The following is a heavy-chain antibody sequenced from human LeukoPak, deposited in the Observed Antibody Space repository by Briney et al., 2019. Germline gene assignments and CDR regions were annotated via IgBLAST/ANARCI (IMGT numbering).Heavy chain of an antibody. CDR1: GYTFTGHY. J-gene: IGHJ4*02. V-gene: IGHV1-18*04. CDR3: ARGVVTAISGVCDY. CDR2: ISAYNGNT. Sequence: GASVKVSCKASGYTFTGHYMHWVRQAPGQGLEWMGWISAYNGNTNYAQKLQGRVTMTTDTSTSTAYMELSRLRSDDTAVYYCARGVVTAISGVCDYWGQGTLVTVSS. D-gene: IGHD2-21*02.